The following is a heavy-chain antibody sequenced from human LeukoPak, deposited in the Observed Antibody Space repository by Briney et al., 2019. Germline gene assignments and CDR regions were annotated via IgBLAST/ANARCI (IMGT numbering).Heavy chain of an antibody. CDR2: ISSSGSTI. CDR3: XXXXXXXXSXPYYYYGMDV. CDR1: GFTFSSYA. Sequence: GGSLRLSCAASGFTFSSYAMSWIRQAPGKGLEWVSYISSSGSTIYYADSVKGRFTISRDSAKNSLYLQMNSLRAEDTAVYYXXXXXXXXXSXPYYYYGMDVWGQGTTVTVSS. V-gene: IGHV3-11*01. J-gene: IGHJ6*02.